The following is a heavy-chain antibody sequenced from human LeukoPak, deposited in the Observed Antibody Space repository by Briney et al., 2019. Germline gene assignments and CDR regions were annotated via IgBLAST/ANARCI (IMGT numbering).Heavy chain of an antibody. V-gene: IGHV3-53*01. CDR2: IYSGGST. D-gene: IGHD3-22*01. J-gene: IGHJ3*02. CDR3: GRAKSSGAAYDSSGLDAFDI. Sequence: GGSLRLSCAASGFTVSSNYMSWVRQAPGKGLEWVSVIYSGGSTYYADSVKGRFTISRDNSKNTLYLQMNSLRAEDTAVYYCGRAKSSGAAYDSSGLDAFDIWGQGTMVTVSS. CDR1: GFTVSSNY.